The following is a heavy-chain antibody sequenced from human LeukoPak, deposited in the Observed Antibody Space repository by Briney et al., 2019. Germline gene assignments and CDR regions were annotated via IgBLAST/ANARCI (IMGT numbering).Heavy chain of an antibody. Sequence: GASVKVSCKASGYTFTGYYMHWVRQAPGQGLEWMGWINPNSGGTNYAQKFQGRVTMTRDTSISTAYMELSRLRSDDTAVYYCARDPGVSVAAYYLDYWGQGTLVTVSS. CDR2: INPNSGGT. CDR3: ARDPGVSVAAYYLDY. D-gene: IGHD6-19*01. V-gene: IGHV1-2*02. J-gene: IGHJ4*02. CDR1: GYTFTGYY.